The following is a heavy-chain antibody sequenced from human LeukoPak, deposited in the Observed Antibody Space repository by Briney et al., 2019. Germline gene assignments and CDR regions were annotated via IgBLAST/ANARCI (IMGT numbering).Heavy chain of an antibody. Sequence: PSETLSLTCTVSGYSISSGYYWGWIRQPPGKGLEWIGSIYHSGSTYYNPSLKSRVTISVDTSKNQFSLKLSSVTAADTAVYYCARVDYYGSGSYYPDYWGQGTLVTVSS. V-gene: IGHV4-38-2*02. CDR2: IYHSGST. CDR1: GYSISSGYY. CDR3: ARVDYYGSGSYYPDY. J-gene: IGHJ4*02. D-gene: IGHD3-10*01.